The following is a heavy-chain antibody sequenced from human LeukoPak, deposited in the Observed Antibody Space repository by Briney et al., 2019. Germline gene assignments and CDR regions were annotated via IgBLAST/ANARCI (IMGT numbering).Heavy chain of an antibody. CDR3: ARERAASPVFDY. CDR2: IWYDGSNK. D-gene: IGHD6-13*01. Sequence: PGGSLRLSCAASGFTFRSYGMHWVRQAPGKGLEWVAVIWYDGSNKYYADSVKGRFTISRDNSKNTLYLQMNSLRAEDTAVYYCARERAASPVFDYWGQGTLVTVSS. J-gene: IGHJ4*02. V-gene: IGHV3-33*01. CDR1: GFTFRSYG.